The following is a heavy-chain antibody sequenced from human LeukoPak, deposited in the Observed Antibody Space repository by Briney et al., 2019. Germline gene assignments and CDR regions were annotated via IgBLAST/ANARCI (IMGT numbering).Heavy chain of an antibody. D-gene: IGHD1-26*01. CDR1: GDSISSYY. V-gene: IGHV4-59*01. CDR3: ARDRPSGSSFLDAFDI. J-gene: IGHJ3*02. Sequence: PSETLSLTCTVSGDSISSYYWSWIRQPPGKGLEWIGYIYHSGSTNYNPSLKSRVTISADTSKDQFSLKLASVTAADTAVYYCARDRPSGSSFLDAFDIWGQGTMVTVSS. CDR2: IYHSGST.